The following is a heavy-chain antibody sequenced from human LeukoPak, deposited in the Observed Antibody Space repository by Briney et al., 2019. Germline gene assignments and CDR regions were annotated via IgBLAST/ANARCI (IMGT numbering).Heavy chain of an antibody. CDR1: GYTFTNYG. Sequence: GASVTVSCKTSGYTFTNYGLSWVRQAPGQGLAWMGWISTSNGHTNYAQKFQGRVTLTTDTSTRTAYMELRSLRSNDTAVYYCARDLFAYYDLLSPLDHWGQGTLVTVSS. J-gene: IGHJ4*02. CDR2: ISTSNGHT. D-gene: IGHD3-3*01. CDR3: ARDLFAYYDLLSPLDH. V-gene: IGHV1-18*01.